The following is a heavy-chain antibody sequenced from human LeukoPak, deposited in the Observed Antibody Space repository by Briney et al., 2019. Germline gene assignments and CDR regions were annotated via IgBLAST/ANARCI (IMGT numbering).Heavy chain of an antibody. V-gene: IGHV3-7*03. J-gene: IGHJ6*02. D-gene: IGHD3-16*01. CDR3: ARGGGLDV. CDR1: GFTFSSYW. Sequence: GGSLGLSCAASGFTFSSYWMNWARQAPGKGLEWVASINHNGNVNYYVDSVRGRFTISRDNAKNSLYLQMSNLRAEDTAVYFCARGGGLDVWGQGATVTVSS. CDR2: INHNGNVN.